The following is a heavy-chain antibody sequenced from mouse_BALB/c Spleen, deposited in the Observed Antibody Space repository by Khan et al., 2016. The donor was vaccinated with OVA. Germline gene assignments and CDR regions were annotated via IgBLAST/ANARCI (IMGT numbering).Heavy chain of an antibody. D-gene: IGHD4-1*01. CDR2: INTYTGEP. CDR3: ARGELGGDAMDY. CDR1: GYTFTNYG. J-gene: IGHJ4*01. V-gene: IGHV9-3-1*01. Sequence: QIQLVQSGPELKKPGETVKISCKASGYTFTNYGMNWVKQAPGKGLKWMGWINTYTGEPTYADDFKGRFAFSLETSASTAYLQINNRKTEDTATYFCARGELGGDAMDYWGQGTSVTVSS.